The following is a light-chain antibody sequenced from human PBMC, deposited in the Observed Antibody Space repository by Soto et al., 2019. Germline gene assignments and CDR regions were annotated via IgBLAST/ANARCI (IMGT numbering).Light chain of an antibody. V-gene: IGLV2-8*01. CDR2: EVT. J-gene: IGLJ1*01. CDR3: SSYAGTNNHHA. CDR1: GSDVGFYNY. Sequence: QSALTQPPSASGSPGESVTISCTGSGSDVGFYNYVSWYQQHPGKVPKLIIYEVTKRPSGVPDRFSGSKSGNTASLTVSGLQAEDEADYYCSSYAGTNNHHAFGTGTKVTVL.